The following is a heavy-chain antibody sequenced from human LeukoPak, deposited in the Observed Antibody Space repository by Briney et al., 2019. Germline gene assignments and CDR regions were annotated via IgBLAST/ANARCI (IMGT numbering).Heavy chain of an antibody. D-gene: IGHD3-10*01. CDR3: ARATPATRWFGD. V-gene: IGHV4-34*01. Sequence: SETLSLTCAVYGGSFSGYYWSWIRQPPGKGLEWIGEINHSGSTNYNPSLKSRVTISVDTSKNQFSLKLSSVTAADTAVYYCARATPATRWFGDWGQETLVTVSS. CDR1: GGSFSGYY. J-gene: IGHJ4*02. CDR2: INHSGST.